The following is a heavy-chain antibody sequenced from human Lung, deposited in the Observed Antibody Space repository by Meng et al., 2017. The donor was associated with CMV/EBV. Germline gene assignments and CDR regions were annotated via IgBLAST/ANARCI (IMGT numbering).Heavy chain of an antibody. CDR2: ISYDGSNK. CDR1: GFNFSSYA. D-gene: IGHD3-3*01. Sequence: GESXKISXAASGFNFSSYAMHWVRQAQGKGLEWVAVISYDGSNKYYADSVKGRFTISRDYSKNTLYLQMNSLGVEDTAVYYCTRGGGTMSIFGVARIVGGMDVWGQGXTVTVSS. CDR3: TRGGGTMSIFGVARIVGGMDV. J-gene: IGHJ6*02. V-gene: IGHV3-30*04.